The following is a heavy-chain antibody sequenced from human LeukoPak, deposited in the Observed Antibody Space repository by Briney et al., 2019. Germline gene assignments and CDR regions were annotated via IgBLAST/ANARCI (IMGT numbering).Heavy chain of an antibody. CDR1: GFTFSSYG. V-gene: IGHV3-30*18. J-gene: IGHJ4*02. CDR2: ISYDGSNK. D-gene: IGHD3-22*01. Sequence: GRSLRLSCAASGFTFSSYGMHWVRQAPGKGLEWMAVISYDGSNKYYADSVKGRFTTSRDNSKNTLYLQMNSLRAEDTAVYYCAKADNTNYYDSTGLDYWGQGTLVTVSS. CDR3: AKADNTNYYDSTGLDY.